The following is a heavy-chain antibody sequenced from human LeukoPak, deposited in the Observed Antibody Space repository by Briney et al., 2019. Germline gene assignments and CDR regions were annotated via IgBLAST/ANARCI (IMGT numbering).Heavy chain of an antibody. D-gene: IGHD3-22*01. CDR1: GFTISTFS. Sequence: SGGSLRLSCAASGFTISTFSLHWVRQAPGKGLEWVSSISDSSTYIYYADSVKRRFTISRDDANSSLYLQMNSLRVEDTAVYFCARDPQYCFDSSGFDYWGQGSLVAVSS. V-gene: IGHV3-21*01. CDR2: ISDSSTYI. J-gene: IGHJ4*02. CDR3: ARDPQYCFDSSGFDY.